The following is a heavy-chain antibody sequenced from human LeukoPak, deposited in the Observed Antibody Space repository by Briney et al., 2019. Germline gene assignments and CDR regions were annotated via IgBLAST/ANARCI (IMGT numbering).Heavy chain of an antibody. CDR3: TRDRSRAEDD. CDR2: INQGGSDK. Sequence: PGGSLRLSWAPSGFTFSGHWMSWVRQAPGKGLEWVANINQGGSDKYYVDSVKGRFTISRDNANNLLYLQMNSLRGEDTAVYYCTRDRSRAEDDWGQGTLVTVSS. J-gene: IGHJ4*02. V-gene: IGHV3-7*01. CDR1: GFTFSGHW. D-gene: IGHD1-14*01.